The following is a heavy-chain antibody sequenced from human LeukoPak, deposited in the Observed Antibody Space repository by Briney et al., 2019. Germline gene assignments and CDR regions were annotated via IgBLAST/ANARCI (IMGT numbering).Heavy chain of an antibody. D-gene: IGHD4-11*01. V-gene: IGHV4-38-2*01. Sequence: PSETLPLTCAVSGYSISSGYYWGWIRQPPGKGLEWIGSIYHSGSTYYNPSLKSRVTISVDTSKNQFSLKLSSVTAADTAVYYCARHSGSNYDPDEYWYFDLWGRGTLVTVSS. CDR2: IYHSGST. J-gene: IGHJ2*01. CDR1: GYSISSGYY. CDR3: ARHSGSNYDPDEYWYFDL.